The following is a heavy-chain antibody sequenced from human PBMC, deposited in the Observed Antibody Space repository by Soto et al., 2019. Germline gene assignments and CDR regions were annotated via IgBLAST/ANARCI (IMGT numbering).Heavy chain of an antibody. Sequence: AETLSLTCIVSGGAVVSGAYYFICMRQPPGSALEWIGYIQYSGDTNYNSSLKSRVTISVDRSRNRFSLKLTSVTAADTAFYYCARHDYADRTFDLWGQGTRVTVSS. D-gene: IGHD5-12*01. CDR1: GGAVVSGAYY. V-gene: IGHV4-61*08. J-gene: IGHJ3*01. CDR3: ARHDYADRTFDL. CDR2: IQYSGDT.